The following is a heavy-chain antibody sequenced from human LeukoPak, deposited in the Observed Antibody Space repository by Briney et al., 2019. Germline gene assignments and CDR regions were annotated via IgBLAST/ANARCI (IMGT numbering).Heavy chain of an antibody. D-gene: IGHD4-17*01. CDR2: IISTSDT. J-gene: IGHJ4*02. CDR3: ATVRSGDTRDFDY. V-gene: IGHV3-21*01. CDR1: GFIFSTYN. Sequence: GGSLRLSCAASGFIFSTYNMNWVRQAPGKGLEWVSSIISTSDTYYADSVKGRFTISRDNAKNSLYLQMNSLRVEDTAIYYCATVRSGDTRDFDYWGQGTLVTVSS.